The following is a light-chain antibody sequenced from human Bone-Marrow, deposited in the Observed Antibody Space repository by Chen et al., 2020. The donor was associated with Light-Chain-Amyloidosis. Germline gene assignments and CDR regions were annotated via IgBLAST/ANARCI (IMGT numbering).Light chain of an antibody. J-gene: IGLJ3*02. CDR2: STT. Sequence: QTVVTHEPSVTVPPGGTVTLTCASSTGPVTSGNYPTWLQQKPGQAPRTLIYSTTQKYSWTPARFSGSLLGGKAALTLSGVQPEDEADYYCLLYDGGVQGMFGGGTKLTVL. V-gene: IGLV7-43*01. CDR1: TGPVTSGNY. CDR3: LLYDGGVQGM.